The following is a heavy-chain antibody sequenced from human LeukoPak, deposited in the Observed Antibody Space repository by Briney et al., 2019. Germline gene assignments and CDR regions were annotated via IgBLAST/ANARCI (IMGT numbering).Heavy chain of an antibody. D-gene: IGHD2-15*01. CDR1: GLTISNYW. CDR2: IKQDGSER. V-gene: IGHV3-7*04. CDR3: ARGGGSFYNY. J-gene: IGHJ4*02. Sequence: GGSLRLSCTASGLTISNYWMSWVRQAPGKGLEWVANIKQDGSERYYVDSVKGRFTISRDNAKNSLYLQMNSLRVEDTAVYYCARGGGSFYNYWGQGTLVTVSS.